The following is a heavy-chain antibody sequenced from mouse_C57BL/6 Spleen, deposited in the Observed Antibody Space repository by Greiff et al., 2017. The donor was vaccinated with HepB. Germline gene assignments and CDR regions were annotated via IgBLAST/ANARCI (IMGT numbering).Heavy chain of an antibody. D-gene: IGHD1-1*01. J-gene: IGHJ3*01. CDR2: IDPSDSET. CDR3: AREGYGSSSFAY. V-gene: IGHV1-52*01. Sequence: VQLQQPGAELVRPGSSVKLSCKASGYTFTSYWMHWVKQRPIQGLEWIGNIDPSDSETHYNQKFKDKATLTVDKSSSTAYMQLSSLTSEDSAVYYCAREGYGSSSFAYWGQGTLVTVSA. CDR1: GYTFTSYW.